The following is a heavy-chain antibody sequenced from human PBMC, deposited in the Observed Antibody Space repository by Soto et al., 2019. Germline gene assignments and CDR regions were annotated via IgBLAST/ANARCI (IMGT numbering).Heavy chain of an antibody. Sequence: QVQLVESGGGVVQPGRSLRLSCAASGFTFSSYGMHWVRQAPGQGLEWGAGIWYDGSNKDYADSVKGRFTISRDNSKNTLYLQMNSLRAEDTAVYYCARDIVPYSSSWYGDWFDPWGQGTLVTVSS. J-gene: IGHJ5*02. CDR1: GFTFSSYG. CDR3: ARDIVPYSSSWYGDWFDP. D-gene: IGHD6-13*01. V-gene: IGHV3-33*01. CDR2: IWYDGSNK.